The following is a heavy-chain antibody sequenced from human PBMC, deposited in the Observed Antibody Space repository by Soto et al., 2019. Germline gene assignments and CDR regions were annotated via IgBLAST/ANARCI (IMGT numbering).Heavy chain of an antibody. CDR1: GGSVSSGSYY. V-gene: IGHV4-61*01. CDR3: ARDSAHYYGSGSYYNGDYYYYGMDV. Sequence: PSETLSLTCSVSGGSVSSGSYYWSWIRQPPGKGLEWIGYIYNTGSTNYNPSLKSRVTMSVDTSKNQFSLKLTSVTAADTAVYYCARDSAHYYGSGSYYNGDYYYYGMDVWGQGTTVTVSS. J-gene: IGHJ6*02. CDR2: IYNTGST. D-gene: IGHD3-10*01.